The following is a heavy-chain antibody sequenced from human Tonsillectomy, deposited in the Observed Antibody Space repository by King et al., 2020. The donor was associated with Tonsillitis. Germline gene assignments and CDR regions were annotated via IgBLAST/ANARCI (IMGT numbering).Heavy chain of an antibody. CDR1: GGPITRSNYY. Sequence: QLQESGPGRVKPSETLSLTCTVSGGPITRSNYYWGWIRQPPGKGLEWIGSIYYAGTTYNNPSLESRLSMSVDTSKNQFSLKLTAVTAADSAVYYCARQEATGWPSFFDYWGQGTLSPSPQ. J-gene: IGHJ4*02. D-gene: IGHD6-19*01. CDR2: IYYAGTT. CDR3: ARQEATGWPSFFDY. V-gene: IGHV4-39*01.